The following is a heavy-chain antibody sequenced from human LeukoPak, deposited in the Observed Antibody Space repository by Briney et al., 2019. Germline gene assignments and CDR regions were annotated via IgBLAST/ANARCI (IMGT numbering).Heavy chain of an antibody. CDR1: GVTFSNYW. J-gene: IGHJ4*02. Sequence: GGSLRLSCTASGVTFSNYWMTWVRQAPGKGLEWVANTDRDGRVKHYSDSVRGRFTIIKDNAKSSLYLQMNSLRAEDTAVYYCARDQDIILNPRNFDCLDYWGQGTLVTVSS. CDR2: TDRDGRVK. V-gene: IGHV3-7*01. D-gene: IGHD3-9*01. CDR3: ARDQDIILNPRNFDCLDY.